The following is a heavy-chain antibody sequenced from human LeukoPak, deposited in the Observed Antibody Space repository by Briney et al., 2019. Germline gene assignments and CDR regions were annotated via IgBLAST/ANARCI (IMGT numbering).Heavy chain of an antibody. J-gene: IGHJ4*02. CDR1: GFTFSSYA. Sequence: PGGSLRLSRAASGFTFSSYAMTWVRQAPGKGLEWVSVIYSGGNTYYADSVKGRFTISRDNSKNTLYLQMNSLRAEDTAVYYCARLGPNDFWSGYNYWGQGTLVTVSS. CDR3: ARLGPNDFWSGYNY. V-gene: IGHV3-66*04. CDR2: IYSGGNT. D-gene: IGHD3-3*01.